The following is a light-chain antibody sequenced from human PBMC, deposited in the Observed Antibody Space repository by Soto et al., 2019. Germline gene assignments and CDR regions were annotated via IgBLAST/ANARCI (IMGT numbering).Light chain of an antibody. Sequence: QSVLTQSPSASASLGASVKLTCTLSSGHSTYAIAWHQQQAEKGPRYLMKLNTDGSHSKGDGIPDRFSGSSSGAERYLTISSLQSEDEADYYCQTWGTGIGVFGGGTKLTVL. J-gene: IGLJ3*02. CDR2: LNTDGSH. CDR1: SGHSTYA. V-gene: IGLV4-69*01. CDR3: QTWGTGIGV.